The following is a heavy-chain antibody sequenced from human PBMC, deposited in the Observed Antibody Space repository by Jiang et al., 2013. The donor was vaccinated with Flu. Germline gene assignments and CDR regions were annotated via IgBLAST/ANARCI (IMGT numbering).Heavy chain of an antibody. CDR3: ARHLGGSYHFDY. J-gene: IGHJ4*02. Sequence: SYYWGWIRQAPGKGLEWIGSIHYSGTTYYNPSLKSRVVISINTPGNQFSLRLTSVTAEDTTIYYCARHLGGSYHFDYWGQGTLVSVSS. CDR1: SYY. D-gene: IGHD1-26*01. CDR2: IHYSGTT. V-gene: IGHV4-39*01.